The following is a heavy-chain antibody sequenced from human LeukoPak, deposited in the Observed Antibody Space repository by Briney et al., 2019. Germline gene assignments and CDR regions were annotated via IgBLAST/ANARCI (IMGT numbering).Heavy chain of an antibody. D-gene: IGHD3-22*01. CDR2: ISDRGDRT. J-gene: IGHJ4*02. CDR3: AKDSYDSSGSRYDY. CDR1: GFTFSDYA. V-gene: IGHV3-23*01. Sequence: GGSLRLSCAASGFTFSDYAMSWVRQAPGKGPEWVSAISDRGDRTWDADSVKGRVTISRDNYRNTLFLQMNSLRAEDTAIYYCAKDSYDSSGSRYDYWGQGTLVTVSS.